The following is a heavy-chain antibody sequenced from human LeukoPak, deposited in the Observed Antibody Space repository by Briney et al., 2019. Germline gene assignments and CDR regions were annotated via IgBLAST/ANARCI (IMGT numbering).Heavy chain of an antibody. CDR3: ARDLMVGASWFDP. CDR1: GGSVSSGSYY. CDR2: IYYSGST. D-gene: IGHD1-26*01. Sequence: SETLSLTCTVSGGSVSSGSYYWSWIRQPPGKGLEWIGYIYYSGSTNYNPSLKSRVTISVDTSKNQFSLKLSSVTAADTAVYYCARDLMVGASWFDPWGQGTLVTVSS. J-gene: IGHJ5*02. V-gene: IGHV4-61*01.